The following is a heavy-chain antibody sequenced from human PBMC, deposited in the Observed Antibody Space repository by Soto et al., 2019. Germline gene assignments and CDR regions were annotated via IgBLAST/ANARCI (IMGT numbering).Heavy chain of an antibody. J-gene: IGHJ4*02. V-gene: IGHV4-39*01. D-gene: IGHD2-2*01. Sequence: QVLLQDSGPGLVKPSETLSLTCTVSGGSISTTSYFWGWIRQPPGKGLEWVGSIYYSGITYYNPSLKSRGTLSIDTSKNQFSLNLTSVTAADTAVYYCARRSRVPAAVFDSWGQGTLVTVSS. CDR3: ARRSRVPAAVFDS. CDR2: IYYSGIT. CDR1: GGSISTTSYF.